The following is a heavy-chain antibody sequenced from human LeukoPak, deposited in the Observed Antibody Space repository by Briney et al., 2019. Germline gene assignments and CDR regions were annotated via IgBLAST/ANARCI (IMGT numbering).Heavy chain of an antibody. V-gene: IGHV1-2*02. J-gene: IGHJ4*02. CDR1: GYTFTGYY. CDR3: ARTALASGYTFDY. CDR2: INPNSGGT. D-gene: IGHD3-22*01. Sequence: ASVKVSCKASGYTFTGYYMHWVRQAPGQGLEWMGWINPNSGGTNYAQKFQGRVTMTRDTSISTAYMELSRLRSDDTAVYYCARTALASGYTFDYWGQGTLVTVSS.